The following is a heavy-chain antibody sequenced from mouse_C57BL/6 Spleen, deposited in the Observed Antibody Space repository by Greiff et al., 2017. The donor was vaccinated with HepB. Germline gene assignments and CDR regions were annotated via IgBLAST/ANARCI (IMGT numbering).Heavy chain of an antibody. D-gene: IGHD2-5*01. CDR1: GYTFTSYW. CDR2: IDPSDSYT. J-gene: IGHJ2*01. V-gene: IGHV1-69*01. Sequence: QVQLQQPGAELVMPGASVKLSCKASGYTFTSYWMHWVKQRPGQGLEWIGEIDPSDSYTNYNQKFKGKSTFTVAKSSSTAYMQLSSLTSEDSAVYYCARKRSNYVYFDYWGQGTTLTVSS. CDR3: ARKRSNYVYFDY.